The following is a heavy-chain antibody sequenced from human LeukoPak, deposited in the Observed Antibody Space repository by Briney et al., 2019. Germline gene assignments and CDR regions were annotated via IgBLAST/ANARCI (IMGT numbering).Heavy chain of an antibody. CDR1: GFTFSSYS. V-gene: IGHV3-21*01. J-gene: IGHJ4*02. CDR3: ARGGSGSYKGTDFDY. D-gene: IGHD3-10*01. Sequence: GGSLRLSRAASGFTFSSYSMNWVRQAPGKGLEWVSSISSSSSYIYYADSVKGRFTISRDNAKNSLYLQMNSLRAEDTAVYYCARGGSGSYKGTDFDYWGQGTLVTVSS. CDR2: ISSSSSYI.